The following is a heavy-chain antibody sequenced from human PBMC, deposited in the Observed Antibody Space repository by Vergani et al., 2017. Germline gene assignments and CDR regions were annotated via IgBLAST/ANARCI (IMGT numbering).Heavy chain of an antibody. CDR3: AGDTHSWQRADR. CDR2: LSTTGGATH. V-gene: IGHV4-31*03. J-gene: IGHJ5*02. Sequence: QVQLQESGPGLVKPSQTLSLTCTVSGGSISSGSYNCNWLRHAPGNGLEWIGSLSTTGGATHASHNPSLKSRVSISVDTSKSQFSLRLTSVTAPDAAIYYCAGDTHSWQRADRWGQGLLVSVSS. D-gene: IGHD6-13*01. CDR1: GGSISSGSYN.